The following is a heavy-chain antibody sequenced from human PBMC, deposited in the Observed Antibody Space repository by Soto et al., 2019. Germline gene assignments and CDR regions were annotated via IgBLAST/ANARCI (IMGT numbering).Heavy chain of an antibody. CDR3: ARGIKNYYGMDV. CDR1: AFTFSGYW. D-gene: IGHD2-21*01. Sequence: GGSLRLSCAASAFTFSGYWMHWVRQAPGRGLVWVSRLNSDGSTTNYADSVKGRFTISRDNAKNTLYLEMNSLGADDTAVYYCARGIKNYYGMDVWGQRTTVTVSS. V-gene: IGHV3-74*01. J-gene: IGHJ6*02. CDR2: LNSDGSTT.